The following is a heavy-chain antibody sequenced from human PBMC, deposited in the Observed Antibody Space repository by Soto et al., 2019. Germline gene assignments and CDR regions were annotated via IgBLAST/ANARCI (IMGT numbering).Heavy chain of an antibody. J-gene: IGHJ3*02. V-gene: IGHV4-59*01. CDR3: ARDMRRVATITDDAFDI. CDR2: IYYSGST. D-gene: IGHD5-12*01. Sequence: SLTCTVSGGSISSYYWSWIRQPPGKGLEWIGYIYYSGSTNYNPSLKSRVTISVDTSKNQFSLKLSSVTAADTAVYYCARDMRRVATITDDAFDIWGQGTLVTVSS. CDR1: GGSISSYY.